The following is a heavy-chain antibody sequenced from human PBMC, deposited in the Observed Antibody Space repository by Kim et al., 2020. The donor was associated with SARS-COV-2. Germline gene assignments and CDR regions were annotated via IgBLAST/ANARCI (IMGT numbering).Heavy chain of an antibody. J-gene: IGHJ2*01. CDR1: GFTVSSNY. CDR2: IYSGDNT. D-gene: IGHD6-13*01. CDR3: ARVGSTSSSWFGRMGWYFDL. Sequence: GGSLRLSCAASGFTVSSNYMSWVRQAPGKGLEWVSVIYSGDNTYYADSVKGRFTISRDSSKNTLYLQMNSLRAEDTAVYYCARVGSTSSSWFGRMGWYFDLWGRGTLVTVSS. V-gene: IGHV3-53*01.